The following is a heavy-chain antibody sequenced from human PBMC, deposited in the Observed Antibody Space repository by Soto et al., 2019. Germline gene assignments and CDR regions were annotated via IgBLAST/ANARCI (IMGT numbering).Heavy chain of an antibody. V-gene: IGHV4-39*01. CDR3: ARQLEGTMVRGVIIWFDP. J-gene: IGHJ5*02. Sequence: SETLSLTCTVSGGSIRSSTYYWGWIRQPPGKGLEWIGSIHYSGSTYYNPSLKSRVTISVDTSKNQFSLKLSSVTAADTAVYYCARQLEGTMVRGVIIWFDPWGQGTLVTVSS. D-gene: IGHD3-10*01. CDR1: GGSIRSSTYY. CDR2: IHYSGST.